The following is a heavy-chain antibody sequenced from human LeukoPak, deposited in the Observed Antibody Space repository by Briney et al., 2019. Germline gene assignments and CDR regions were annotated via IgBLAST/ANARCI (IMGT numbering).Heavy chain of an antibody. CDR2: ISGSGGST. V-gene: IGHV3-23*01. CDR1: GFTFSSYA. CDR3: ARDMGYCSSTSCYPAH. D-gene: IGHD2-2*01. Sequence: GGSLRLSCAASGFTFSSYAMSWVRQAPGKGLEWVSAISGSGGSTYYVDSVKGRFTISRDNSKNTLYLQMNSLRAEDTAVYYCARDMGYCSSTSCYPAHWGQGTLVTVSS. J-gene: IGHJ4*02.